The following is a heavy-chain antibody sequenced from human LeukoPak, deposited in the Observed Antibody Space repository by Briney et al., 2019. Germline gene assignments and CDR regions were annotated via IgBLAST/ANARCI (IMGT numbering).Heavy chain of an antibody. D-gene: IGHD2-21*02. CDR3: ARYCGGDCYSGNYFDY. V-gene: IGHV3-53*01. Sequence: GGSLRLSCAASGFTVSSNYMSWVRQAPGKGLEWVSVTYRGGITYYADPVKGRFTISRDNSKNTLYLQMNSLRAEDSAVYYCARYCGGDCYSGNYFDYWGQGTLVTVSS. CDR1: GFTVSSNY. J-gene: IGHJ4*02. CDR2: TYRGGIT.